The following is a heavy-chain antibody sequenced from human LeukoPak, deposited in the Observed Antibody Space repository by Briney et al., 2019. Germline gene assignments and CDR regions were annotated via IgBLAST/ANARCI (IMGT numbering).Heavy chain of an antibody. D-gene: IGHD2-21*01. CDR1: GFTFSSYS. CDR3: AGDDTWGGDGSH. Sequence: GGSLRLSCEASGFTFSSYSMTWVRQAPGKGLEWVAFISSMSGRYIYYAESLKGRFTISRDNARNSLYLQMNSLRAEDTAVYYCAGDDTWGGDGSHWGQGTLVTVSS. CDR2: ISSMSGRYI. V-gene: IGHV3-21*01. J-gene: IGHJ4*02.